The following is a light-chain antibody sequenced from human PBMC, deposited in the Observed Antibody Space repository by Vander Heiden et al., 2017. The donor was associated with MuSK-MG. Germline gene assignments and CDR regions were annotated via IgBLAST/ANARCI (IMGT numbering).Light chain of an antibody. Sequence: QRALTQPASVSGSPGQSITISCTGTSSDVGSYNYVSWYQQHPGKAPKLMIYDVSNRPSGVSNRFSGSKSGNTASLTISGLQAEDEADYYCSSYTSSSPWVFGGGTKLTVL. CDR3: SSYTSSSPWV. V-gene: IGLV2-14*01. CDR2: DVS. CDR1: SSDVGSYNY. J-gene: IGLJ3*02.